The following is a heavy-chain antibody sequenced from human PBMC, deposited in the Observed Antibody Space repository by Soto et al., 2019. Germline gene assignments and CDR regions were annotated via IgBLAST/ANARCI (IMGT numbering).Heavy chain of an antibody. V-gene: IGHV4-30-4*01. Sequence: SETLSLTCTVSGGSISSGDYYWSWIRQPPGKGLEWIGYIFYSGSTYYNPSLKSRVTISVDTSENQFSLKLSSVTAADTAVYYCARAKLNSNYRYYGMDVWGQGTTVTVSS. CDR3: ARAKLNSNYRYYGMDV. J-gene: IGHJ6*02. CDR1: GGSISSGDYY. D-gene: IGHD4-4*01. CDR2: IFYSGST.